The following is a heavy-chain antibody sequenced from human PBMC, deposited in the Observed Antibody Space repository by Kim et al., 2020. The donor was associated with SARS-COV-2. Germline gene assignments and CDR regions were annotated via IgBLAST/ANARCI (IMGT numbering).Heavy chain of an antibody. CDR3: ARSPRDYYGSGSYYTPDWFDP. J-gene: IGHJ5*02. CDR2: IIPIFGKA. Sequence: SVKVSCKASGGTFSSYAISWVRQAPGQGLEWMGGIIPIFGKANYAQKFQGRVTITADESTSTAYMELSSLRSEDTAVYYCARSPRDYYGSGSYYTPDWFDPWGQGTLVTVSS. V-gene: IGHV1-69*13. CDR1: GGTFSSYA. D-gene: IGHD3-10*01.